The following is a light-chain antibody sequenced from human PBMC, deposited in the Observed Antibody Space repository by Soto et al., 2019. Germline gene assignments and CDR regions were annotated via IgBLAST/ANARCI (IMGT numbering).Light chain of an antibody. V-gene: IGKV3-15*01. J-gene: IGKJ1*01. CDR2: GAS. CDR1: QSVSNN. Sequence: EIVMTQSPATLSVSPGERATLSCRASQSVSNNYLAWYQQKPGQAPRLLIYGASTRATGIPARFGGSGSGTEFTLTISSLQSEDFAVYYCQQYNNWPPKTFGQGTKVDIK. CDR3: QQYNNWPPKT.